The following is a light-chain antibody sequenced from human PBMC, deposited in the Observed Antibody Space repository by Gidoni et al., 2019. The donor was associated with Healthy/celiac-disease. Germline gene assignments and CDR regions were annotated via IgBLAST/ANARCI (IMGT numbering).Light chain of an antibody. CDR2: GAS. J-gene: IGKJ1*01. Sequence: EIVLTQSPGTLSLSPGERATLSCRASQSVSRSYLAWYQQKPGQAPRLLIYGASIRATGIPDRFSGSGSGTDFTLTISRLEPEDFAVYYCQQYGSSPPTFGQGTKVEIK. CDR3: QQYGSSPPT. CDR1: QSVSRSY. V-gene: IGKV3-20*01.